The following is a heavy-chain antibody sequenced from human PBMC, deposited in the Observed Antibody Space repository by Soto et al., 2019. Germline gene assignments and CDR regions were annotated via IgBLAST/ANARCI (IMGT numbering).Heavy chain of an antibody. J-gene: IGHJ6*02. V-gene: IGHV1-69*01. CDR1: GGTFSSYA. CDR3: ARVPGIAAAGISPNYYSYGMDV. CDR2: IIPIFGTA. D-gene: IGHD6-13*01. Sequence: QVQLVQSGAEVKKPGSSVKVSCKASGGTFSSYAISWVRQSPGQGLEWMGGIIPIFGTANSAQKFQGRVTIPADESTSTAYMELSSLRSEDTAVYYCARVPGIAAAGISPNYYSYGMDVWGQGTTVTVSS.